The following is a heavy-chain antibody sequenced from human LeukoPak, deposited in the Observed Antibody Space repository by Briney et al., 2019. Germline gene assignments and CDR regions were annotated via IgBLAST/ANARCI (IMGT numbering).Heavy chain of an antibody. D-gene: IGHD4-23*01. J-gene: IGHJ5*02. CDR3: AREGPVGFDP. CDR2: ISSSGSTI. CDR1: GFTFSSYG. V-gene: IGHV3-48*03. Sequence: PGGSLRLSCAASGFTFSSYGMNWVRQAPGKGLEWVSYISSSGSTIYYADSVKGRFTISRDNAKNSLYLQMNSLRAEDTAVYYCAREGPVGFDPWGQGTLVTVSS.